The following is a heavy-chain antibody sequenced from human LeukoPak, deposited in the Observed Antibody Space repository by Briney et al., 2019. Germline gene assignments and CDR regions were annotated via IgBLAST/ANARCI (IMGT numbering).Heavy chain of an antibody. J-gene: IGHJ4*02. V-gene: IGHV3-64D*06. CDR1: GFTFSSYA. D-gene: IGHD6-25*01. Sequence: GGSLRLSCSASGFTFSSYAMHWVRQAPGKGLEYVSAISSNGVSTYYADSVKGRFTISRDPSKNTLYLQMSSLRAEDTAVYYCARNIAAVSFDYWGQGTLVTVSS. CDR3: ARNIAAVSFDY. CDR2: ISSNGVST.